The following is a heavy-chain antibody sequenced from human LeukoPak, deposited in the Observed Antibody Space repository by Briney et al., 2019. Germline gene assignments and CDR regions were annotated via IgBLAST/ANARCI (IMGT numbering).Heavy chain of an antibody. D-gene: IGHD6-19*01. V-gene: IGHV1-69*13. CDR1: GGTFSSYA. Sequence: SVKFSCKASGGTFSSYAISWVRQAPGQGLEWMGGIIPIFGTANYAQKFQGRVTITADESTSTAYMELSSLRSEDTAVYYCARVQWLADYYFDYWGQGTLVTVSS. CDR3: ARVQWLADYYFDY. CDR2: IIPIFGTA. J-gene: IGHJ4*02.